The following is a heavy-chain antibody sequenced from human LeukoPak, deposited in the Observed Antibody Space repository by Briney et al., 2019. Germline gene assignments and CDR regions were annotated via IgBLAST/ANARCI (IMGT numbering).Heavy chain of an antibody. V-gene: IGHV4-38-2*02. CDR3: ARDSGAYYASFDY. CDR2: IYHSGII. Sequence: SETLSLTCTVSGYSISSGYYWGWIRQPPGKGLEWIGNIYHSGIIYYNPSLKSRVTISVDTSKNQFSLKLSSVTAADTAVYYCARDSGAYYASFDYWGQGTLVTVSS. D-gene: IGHD2-15*01. J-gene: IGHJ4*02. CDR1: GYSISSGYY.